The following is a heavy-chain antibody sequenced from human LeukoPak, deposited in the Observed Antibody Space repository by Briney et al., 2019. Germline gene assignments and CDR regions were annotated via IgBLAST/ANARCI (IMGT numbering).Heavy chain of an antibody. D-gene: IGHD3-10*01. Sequence: SVKVSCKASGGTFSSYAISWVRQAPGQGLEWMGGIIPIFGTANYAQKFQGRVTITADKSTSTAYMGLSSLRSEDTAVYYCARGRWYYYGSGSYTPVKNYYYGMDVWGKGTTVTVSS. CDR3: ARGRWYYYGSGSYTPVKNYYYGMDV. CDR1: GGTFSSYA. CDR2: IIPIFGTA. J-gene: IGHJ6*04. V-gene: IGHV1-69*06.